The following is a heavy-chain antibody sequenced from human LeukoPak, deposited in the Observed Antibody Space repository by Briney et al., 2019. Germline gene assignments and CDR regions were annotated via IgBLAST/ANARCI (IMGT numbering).Heavy chain of an antibody. D-gene: IGHD3-10*01. CDR1: GVSFSSYV. V-gene: IGHV3-30-3*01. CDR2: ISYDGSNK. Sequence: PGSPLRRSWAASGVSFSSYVMLWVRQAPGKGLEWVAVISYDGSNKYYADSVKGRFTISRDNSKNTLYLQMNSLRAEDTAVYYCARVGVDPDYYGMDVWGQGTTVTVSS. J-gene: IGHJ6*02. CDR3: ARVGVDPDYYGMDV.